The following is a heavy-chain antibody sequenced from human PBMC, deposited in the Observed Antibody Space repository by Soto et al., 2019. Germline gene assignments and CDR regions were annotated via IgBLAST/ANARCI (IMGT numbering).Heavy chain of an antibody. Sequence: KPGGSLRLSCAASGFPFSDAWMSWVRQPPGKGLEWVGRIKRKADGETTGYAAPVKGRFTISRDDSSNTLYLQMNHLKTEDTGVYYCMTDAIRSYRVALLGWGPGTQVTVSS. J-gene: IGHJ4*02. V-gene: IGHV3-15*01. CDR2: IKRKADGETT. CDR1: GFPFSDAW. CDR3: MTDAIRSYRVALLG. D-gene: IGHD2-21*01.